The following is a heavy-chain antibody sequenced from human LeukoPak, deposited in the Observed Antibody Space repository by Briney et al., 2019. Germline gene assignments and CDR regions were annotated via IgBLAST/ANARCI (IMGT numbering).Heavy chain of an antibody. Sequence: QPRGSLRPSLSTSGFSVSTNYISLVRQAPGKGPELVSVIYSDGNKYYADSVKGRFSIYRDNSKNTLYLQMNSLKVDDTAMYYCARVVAVVVTGIFDIWGHGTMVTVSS. CDR1: GFSVSTNY. J-gene: IGHJ3*02. D-gene: IGHD2-15*01. CDR3: ARVVAVVVTGIFDI. V-gene: IGHV3-66*01. CDR2: IYSDGNK.